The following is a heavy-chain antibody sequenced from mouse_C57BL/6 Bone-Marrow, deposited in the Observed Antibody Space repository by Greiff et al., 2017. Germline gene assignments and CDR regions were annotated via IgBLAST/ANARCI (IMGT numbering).Heavy chain of an antibody. CDR2: IDPENGDT. CDR1: GFNIKDDY. D-gene: IGHD3-1*01. Sequence: EVHLVESGAELVRPGASVKLSCTASGFNIKDDYMHWVKQRPEQGLEWIGWIDPENGDTEYASKFQGKATITADTSSNTAYLQLSSLTSEDTAVYYCTTWALLWYFDVWGTGTTVTVSS. CDR3: TTWALLWYFDV. J-gene: IGHJ1*03. V-gene: IGHV14-4*01.